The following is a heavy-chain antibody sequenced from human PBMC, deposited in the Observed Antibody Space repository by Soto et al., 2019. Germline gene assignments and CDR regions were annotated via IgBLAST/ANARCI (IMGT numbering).Heavy chain of an antibody. V-gene: IGHV1-24*01. J-gene: IGHJ4*02. CDR2: FDPEDGET. CDR3: ATIRGYSYGYHPAY. D-gene: IGHD5-18*01. CDR1: GYTLTELS. Sequence: ASVKVSCKVSGYTLTELSMHWVRQAPGKGLEWMGGFDPEDGETIYAQKFQGRVTMTEDTSTDTAYMELSSLRSEDTAVYYCATIRGYSYGYHPAYWGQGTLVTVSS.